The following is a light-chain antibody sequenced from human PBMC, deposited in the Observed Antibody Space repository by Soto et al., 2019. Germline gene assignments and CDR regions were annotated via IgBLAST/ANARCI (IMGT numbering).Light chain of an antibody. V-gene: IGKV2-30*01. CDR2: KVS. Sequence: DVVMIQSPLSLPVTLGQPASISCRSSQSLAYSDGNTYLNWFQQRPGQSPRRLIYKVSNRDSGVPDRFSGSGSGTDFTLKISRVEAEDVGVYYCMQGTHWPRTFGQGTKVEIK. CDR1: QSLAYSDGNTY. CDR3: MQGTHWPRT. J-gene: IGKJ1*01.